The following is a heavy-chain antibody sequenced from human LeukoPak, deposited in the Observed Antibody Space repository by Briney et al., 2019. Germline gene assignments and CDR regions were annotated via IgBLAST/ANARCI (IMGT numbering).Heavy chain of an antibody. D-gene: IGHD2-15*01. CDR2: INPNSGDT. Sequence: ASVKVSCKASGYTFTGYYMHWVRQAPGQGLEWMGRINPNSGDTNYAQKFQGRVTMTRDTSINTAYMELTRLTSDDTAVYYCARVYSIRSFDYWGQGTLVTVSS. CDR1: GYTFTGYY. J-gene: IGHJ4*02. V-gene: IGHV1-2*06. CDR3: ARVYSIRSFDY.